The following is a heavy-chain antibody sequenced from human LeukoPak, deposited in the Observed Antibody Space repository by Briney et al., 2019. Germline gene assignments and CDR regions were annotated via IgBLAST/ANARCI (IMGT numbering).Heavy chain of an antibody. CDR3: ARATPFWSEYCGGDCYPWFDP. D-gene: IGHD2-21*02. V-gene: IGHV3-23*01. J-gene: IGHJ5*02. CDR2: ISGSGGST. CDR1: GFTFSSYA. Sequence: GGSLRLSCAASGFTFSSYAMSWVRQAPGKGLEWVSAISGSGGSTYYADSVKGRFTISRDNSKNTLYLQMNSLRAEDTAVYYCARATPFWSEYCGGDCYPWFDPWGQGTLVTVSS.